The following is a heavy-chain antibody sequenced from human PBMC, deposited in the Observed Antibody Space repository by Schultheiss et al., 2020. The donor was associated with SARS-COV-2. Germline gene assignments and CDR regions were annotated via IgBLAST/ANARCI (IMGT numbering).Heavy chain of an antibody. CDR1: GGSISSYY. CDR2: IYHSGST. CDR3: ARINIAVAGNFDY. J-gene: IGHJ4*02. D-gene: IGHD6-19*01. Sequence: SETLSLTCTVSGGSISSYYWSWIRQPPGKGLEWIGSIYHSGSTYYNPSLKSRVTISVDTSKNQFSLKLSSVTAADTAVYYCARINIAVAGNFDYWGQGTLVTVSS. V-gene: IGHV4-59*08.